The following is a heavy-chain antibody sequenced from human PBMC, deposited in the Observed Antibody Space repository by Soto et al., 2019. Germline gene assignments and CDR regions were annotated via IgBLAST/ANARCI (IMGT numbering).Heavy chain of an antibody. D-gene: IGHD3-3*01. CDR2: IYYSGST. CDR3: ASKGTHYDFWSGYYTDAFDI. CDR1: GGSISSSSYY. Sequence: PSETLSLTCTVYGGSISSSSYYWGWIRQPPGKGLEWIGSIYYSGSTYYNPSLKSRVTISVDTSKNQFSLKLSSVTAADTAVYYCASKGTHYDFWSGYYTDAFDIWGQGTMVTVSS. J-gene: IGHJ3*02. V-gene: IGHV4-39*01.